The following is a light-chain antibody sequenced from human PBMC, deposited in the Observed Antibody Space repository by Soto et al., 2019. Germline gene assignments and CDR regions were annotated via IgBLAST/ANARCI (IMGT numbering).Light chain of an antibody. J-gene: IGLJ3*02. CDR2: EVS. V-gene: IGLV2-23*02. CDR1: SSDVGSYNF. CDR3: CSYAGNSGV. Sequence: QSALTQPASVSGSPGQSIIISCTGNSSDVGSYNFVSWYQQHPGKAPKLMIYEVSKRPSGVSNRFSGSKSGNTASLTISGLQPEDEADYYCCSYAGNSGVFGGGTKLTVL.